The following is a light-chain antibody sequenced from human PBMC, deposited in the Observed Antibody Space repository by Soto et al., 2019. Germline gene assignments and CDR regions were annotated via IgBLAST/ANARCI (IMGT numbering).Light chain of an antibody. J-gene: IGKJ4*01. CDR3: QQLNSYPWDST. CDR1: QGISSY. V-gene: IGKV1-9*01. CDR2: AAS. Sequence: IQLTQSPSSLSASVGDRVTITCRASQGISSYLAWYQQKPGKAPKLLIYAASTLQSGVPSRFSGSGSGTDFTLTISSLQPEDFATYYCQQLNSYPWDSTFGGGTKLEIK.